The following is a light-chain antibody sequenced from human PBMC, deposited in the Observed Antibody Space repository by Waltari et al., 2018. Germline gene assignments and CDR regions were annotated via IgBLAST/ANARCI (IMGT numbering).Light chain of an antibody. CDR2: ANN. V-gene: IGLV1-40*01. CDR1: SSNIGAGYS. CDR3: QSYDSSLSGVL. Sequence: QSVLTQPPSVSGAPGQRITISCTGTSSNIGAGYSVHWYLQLPGTAPKLLILANNNRPSGVPDRFSASKSDTSASLAITGLQAEDEADYYCQSYDSSLSGVLFGGGTKLTVL. J-gene: IGLJ2*01.